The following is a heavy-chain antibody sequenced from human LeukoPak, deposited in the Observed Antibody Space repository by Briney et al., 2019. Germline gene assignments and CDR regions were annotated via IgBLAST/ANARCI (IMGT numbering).Heavy chain of an antibody. Sequence: SETLSLTCAVYGGSFSGYYWSWIRQPPGKGLEWIGEINHSGSTNYNPSLKSRVTISVDTSKNQFSLKLSSVTAADTAVYYCARGTGYYGSSGYFDYWGQGTLVTVSS. CDR1: GGSFSGYY. CDR3: ARGTGYYGSSGYFDY. V-gene: IGHV4-34*01. D-gene: IGHD3-22*01. CDR2: INHSGST. J-gene: IGHJ4*02.